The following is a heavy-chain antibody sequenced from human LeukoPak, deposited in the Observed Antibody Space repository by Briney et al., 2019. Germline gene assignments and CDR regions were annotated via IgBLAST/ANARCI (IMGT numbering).Heavy chain of an antibody. D-gene: IGHD2-2*01. Sequence: ASVKVSCKASGYTFTSYDINWVRQATGQGLEWMGWMNPNSGNTGYAQKFQGRVTMTRSTSISTAYMELSSLRSEDTAVYHCARRGHCSSTSCPNKKNWFDPWGQGTLVTVSS. J-gene: IGHJ5*02. CDR2: MNPNSGNT. V-gene: IGHV1-8*01. CDR3: ARRGHCSSTSCPNKKNWFDP. CDR1: GYTFTSYD.